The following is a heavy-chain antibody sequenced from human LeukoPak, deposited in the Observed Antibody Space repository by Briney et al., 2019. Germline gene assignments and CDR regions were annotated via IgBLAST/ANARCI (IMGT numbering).Heavy chain of an antibody. CDR3: ATTFTYCYDSSGSLDY. CDR1: GGTFSSYA. Sequence: SVKVSCKASGGTFSSYAISWVRQAPGQGLEWMGGIIPIFGTANYAQKFQGRVTITADKSTSTAYMELSSLRSEDTAVYYCATTFTYCYDSSGSLDYWGQGTLVTVSS. D-gene: IGHD3-22*01. J-gene: IGHJ4*02. V-gene: IGHV1-69*06. CDR2: IIPIFGTA.